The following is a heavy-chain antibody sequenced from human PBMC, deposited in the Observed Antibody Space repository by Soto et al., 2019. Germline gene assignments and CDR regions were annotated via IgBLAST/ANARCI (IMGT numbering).Heavy chain of an antibody. J-gene: IGHJ6*02. CDR2: ISSSSSYI. V-gene: IGHV3-21*01. Sequence: LRLSCAASGFTFSSYSMNWVRQAPGKGLEWVSSISSSSSYIYYADSVKGRFTISRDNAKNSLYLQMNSLRAEDTAVYYCARVPYGGNSVAYYYYYGMDVWGQGTTVTVSS. CDR1: GFTFSSYS. CDR3: ARVPYGGNSVAYYYYYGMDV. D-gene: IGHD4-17*01.